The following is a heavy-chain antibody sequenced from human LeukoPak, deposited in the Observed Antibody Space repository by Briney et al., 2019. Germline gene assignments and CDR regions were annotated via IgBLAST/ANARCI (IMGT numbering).Heavy chain of an antibody. D-gene: IGHD3-22*01. CDR3: ARGDQYYYDSSGYYYRYFQH. Sequence: HPGGSLRLSCAASGFTFSSYSMNWVRQAPGKGLEWVSYISSSSSTIYYADSVKGRFTISRDNAKNSLYLQMNSLRAEDTAVYYCARGDQYYYDSSGYYYRYFQHWGQGTLVTVSS. J-gene: IGHJ1*01. CDR1: GFTFSSYS. V-gene: IGHV3-48*04. CDR2: ISSSSSTI.